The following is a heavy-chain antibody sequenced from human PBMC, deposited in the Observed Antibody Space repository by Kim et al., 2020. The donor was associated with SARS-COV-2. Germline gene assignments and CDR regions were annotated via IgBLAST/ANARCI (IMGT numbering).Heavy chain of an antibody. Sequence: GGSLRLSCAASGFTFSSYAMSWVRQAPGKGLEWVSAISGSGGSTYYADSVKGRFTISRDNSKNTLYLQMNSLRAEDTAVYYCAKGTRGYGSGSVLDYWGQGTLVTVSS. D-gene: IGHD3-10*01. CDR1: GFTFSSYA. CDR2: ISGSGGST. J-gene: IGHJ4*02. CDR3: AKGTRGYGSGSVLDY. V-gene: IGHV3-23*01.